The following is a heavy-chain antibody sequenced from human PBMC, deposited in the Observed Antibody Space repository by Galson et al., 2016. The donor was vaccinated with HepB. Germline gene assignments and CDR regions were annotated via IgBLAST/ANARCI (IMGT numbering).Heavy chain of an antibody. J-gene: IGHJ3*02. CDR3: ARGDRRAFDI. Sequence: LRLSCAASGYTFTSYSMHWVRQAPGKGLEWVAFISFDGDYKYYADSVKGRFTISRDNSKNTLYLQMNSLRTDDTAVYYCARGDRRAFDIWGQGTVVIVSS. CDR2: ISFDGDYK. CDR1: GYTFTSYS. D-gene: IGHD3-22*01. V-gene: IGHV3-30*04.